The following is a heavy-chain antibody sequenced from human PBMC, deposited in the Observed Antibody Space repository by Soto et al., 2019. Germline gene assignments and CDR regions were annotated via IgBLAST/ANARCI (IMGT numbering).Heavy chain of an antibody. Sequence: GSLRLSCAASGVSFSGYNMNWVRQAPGKGLEWVSSISGDSDYIYYADSVQGRFTISRDNAKNSVYLQMNSLRAEDTAVYYCARVVYFDRSAYGLWGQGTMVTVSS. D-gene: IGHD3-22*01. V-gene: IGHV3-21*06. CDR1: GVSFSGYN. CDR3: ARVVYFDRSAYGL. CDR2: ISGDSDYI. J-gene: IGHJ3*01.